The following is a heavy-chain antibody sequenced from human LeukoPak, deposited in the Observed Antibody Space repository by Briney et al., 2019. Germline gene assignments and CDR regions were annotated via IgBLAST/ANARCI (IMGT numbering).Heavy chain of an antibody. CDR2: IYYSGST. D-gene: IGHD4-11*01. CDR1: GGPISSSSYY. V-gene: IGHV4-39*01. CDR3: ARSNNSNYVVWYFDL. Sequence: SETLSLTCTVSGGPISSSSYYWGWIRQPPGKGLEWIGSIYYSGSTFYNPSLKSRVTISVDTSKNQFSLKLSSVTAADTAVFYCARSNNSNYVVWYFDLWGRGTLVTVSS. J-gene: IGHJ2*01.